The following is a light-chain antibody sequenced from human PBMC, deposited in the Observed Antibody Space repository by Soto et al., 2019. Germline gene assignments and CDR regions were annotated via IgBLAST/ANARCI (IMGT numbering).Light chain of an antibody. CDR2: LGS. J-gene: IGKJ1*01. Sequence: DIVMNQSPLSLPVTPGEPASISCRSSQSLLHSNGYNYLDWYLQKPGQSPQPLIYLGSNRASGVPDRFSGSGSGTDFTLEISRVEAEDVGVYHCMQALQTRTFGQGTKVEIK. CDR3: MQALQTRT. CDR1: QSLLHSNGYNY. V-gene: IGKV2-28*01.